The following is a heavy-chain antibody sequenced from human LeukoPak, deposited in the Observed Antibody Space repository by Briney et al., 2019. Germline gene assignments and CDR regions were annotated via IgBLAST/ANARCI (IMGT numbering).Heavy chain of an antibody. CDR2: IKSKTDGGTT. CDR3: LRDWYGSGSYWQIRESYFDY. J-gene: IGHJ4*02. Sequence: PGGSLRLSCAASGFTFSNAWMSWVRQAPGKGLEWVGRIKSKTDGGTTDYAAPVKGRFTNSRDDSKNTLYLQMNSLKTEDTAVYYCLRDWYGSGSYWQIRESYFDYWGQGTLVTVSS. D-gene: IGHD3-10*01. V-gene: IGHV3-15*01. CDR1: GFTFSNAW.